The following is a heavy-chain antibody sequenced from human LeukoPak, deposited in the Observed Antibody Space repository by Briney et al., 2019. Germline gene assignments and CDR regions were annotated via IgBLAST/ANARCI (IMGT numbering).Heavy chain of an antibody. J-gene: IGHJ4*02. CDR2: IYYSGST. V-gene: IGHV4-59*01. CDR3: ARYRITIFGVALYYFDY. Sequence: SETLSLTCTVSGGSISSYYWSWIRQPPGKGLEWIGYIYYSGSTNYNPSLKSRVTISVDTSKNQFSLKLSSVTAADTAVYYCARYRITIFGVALYYFDYWGQGTLVTVSS. D-gene: IGHD3-3*01. CDR1: GGSISSYY.